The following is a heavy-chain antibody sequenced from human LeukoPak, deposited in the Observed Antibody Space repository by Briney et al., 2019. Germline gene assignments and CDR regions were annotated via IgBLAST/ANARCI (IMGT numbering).Heavy chain of an antibody. D-gene: IGHD2-15*01. CDR2: IIPILGIA. J-gene: IGHJ5*02. V-gene: IGHV1-69*04. Sequence: SVKVSCKASGGTFSSYAISWVRQAPGQGLEWTGRIIPILGIANYAQKFQGRVTITADKSTSTAYMELSSLRSEDTAVYYCARVGQGGGWFDPWGQGTLVTVSS. CDR3: ARVGQGGGWFDP. CDR1: GGTFSSYA.